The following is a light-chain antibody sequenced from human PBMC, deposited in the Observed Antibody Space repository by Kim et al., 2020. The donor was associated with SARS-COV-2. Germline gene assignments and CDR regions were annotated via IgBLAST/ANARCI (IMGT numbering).Light chain of an antibody. J-gene: IGKJ1*01. V-gene: IGKV3-15*01. CDR1: QSIGSN. Sequence: EIVMTQSPTILSVSPGERVTLSCRASQSIGSNLAWYQQKVGQAPRLLIFGTSTRATGIPARFSGSGSGTEFTLSISSLQSEDFAVYFCQQYNNWPPWTFGQGTKVDIK. CDR3: QQYNNWPPWT. CDR2: GTS.